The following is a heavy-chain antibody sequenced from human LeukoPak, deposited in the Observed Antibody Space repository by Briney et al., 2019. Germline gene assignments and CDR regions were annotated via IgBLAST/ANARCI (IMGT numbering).Heavy chain of an antibody. CDR3: ARDWVTWSIAVAGAGWAFDI. J-gene: IGHJ3*02. CDR2: ISYDGSNK. V-gene: IGHV3-30*19. Sequence: GGSLRLSCAASGFTFSTYGLHWVRQAPGKGLEWVAVISYDGSNKYYADSVKGRFTISRDNSKNTLYLQMNSLRAEDTAVYYCARDWVTWSIAVAGAGWAFDIWGQGTMVTVSS. D-gene: IGHD6-19*01. CDR1: GFTFSTYG.